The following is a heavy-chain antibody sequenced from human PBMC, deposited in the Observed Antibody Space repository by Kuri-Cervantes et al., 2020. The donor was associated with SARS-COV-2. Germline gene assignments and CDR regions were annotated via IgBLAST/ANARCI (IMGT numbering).Heavy chain of an antibody. V-gene: IGHV4-38-2*01. CDR3: ASRHCSSTSCYFDY. CDR1: GYSINTGYY. CDR2: IYHSGTT. J-gene: IGHJ4*02. Sequence: SETLFLTCAVSGYSINTGYYWGWIRQPPGKGLEWIGSIYHSGTTYYKPSLKSRVTISVDTSKNQFSLKLSSVTAADTAVYYCASRHCSSTSCYFDYWGQGTLVTVSS. D-gene: IGHD2-2*01.